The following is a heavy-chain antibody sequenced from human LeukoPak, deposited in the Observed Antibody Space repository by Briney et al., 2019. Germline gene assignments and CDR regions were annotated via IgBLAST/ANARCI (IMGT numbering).Heavy chain of an antibody. D-gene: IGHD4-11*01. CDR2: INHSGST. J-gene: IGHJ6*03. V-gene: IGHV4-34*01. CDR1: GGSFSDYC. CDR3: ARSRKDIDYSNLYYYWFMDV. Sequence: SETLSLTCAVYGGSFSDYCWSFIRQPPGKGPEWIAEINHSGSTSYNPSLKSRVTISVDTSKNQVSLKLTSVTAADTAVYYCARSRKDIDYSNLYYYWFMDVWGKGTTVTVS.